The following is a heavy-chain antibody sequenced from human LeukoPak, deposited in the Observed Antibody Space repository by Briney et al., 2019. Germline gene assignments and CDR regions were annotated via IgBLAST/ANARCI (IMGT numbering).Heavy chain of an antibody. D-gene: IGHD3-9*01. Sequence: PGGSLRLSCAASGFTFSSYAMHWVRQAPGKGLEWVAVISYDGSNKYYADSVKGRFTISRDNSKNTLYLQMNSLRAEDTAVYYCASQYYDILTGRRDAFDIWGQGTMVTVSS. J-gene: IGHJ3*02. CDR2: ISYDGSNK. CDR1: GFTFSSYA. V-gene: IGHV3-30-3*01. CDR3: ASQYYDILTGRRDAFDI.